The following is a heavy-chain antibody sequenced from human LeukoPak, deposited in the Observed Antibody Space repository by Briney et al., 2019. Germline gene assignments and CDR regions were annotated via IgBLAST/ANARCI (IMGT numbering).Heavy chain of an antibody. J-gene: IGHJ1*01. Sequence: KPSETLSLTCSVSGDSISSSSYYWGWVRQPRGKGLEWIVDIYYSGSTYYDSSLKSRLTIGIDTSKNEFSLTLRSVTATDTAVYYCARRRYYDSTGFLDWGQGTLVSVSP. V-gene: IGHV4-39*01. D-gene: IGHD3-22*01. CDR2: IYYSGST. CDR1: GDSISSSSYY. CDR3: ARRRYYDSTGFLD.